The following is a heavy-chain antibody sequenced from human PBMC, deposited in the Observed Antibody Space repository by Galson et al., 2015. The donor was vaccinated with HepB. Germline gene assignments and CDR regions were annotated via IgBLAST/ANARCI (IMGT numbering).Heavy chain of an antibody. V-gene: IGHV3-48*03. Sequence: SLRLSCATSGFTFNSFEMNWLRQAPGKGLEWISYISSSGSAVFYADSVKGRFTISKDYTNNSLYLQMNSLSAGDTAVYYCARGAFSGSYADYWGQGSLVTVSS. CDR1: GFTFNSFE. CDR2: ISSSGSAV. D-gene: IGHD1-26*01. CDR3: ARGAFSGSYADY. J-gene: IGHJ4*02.